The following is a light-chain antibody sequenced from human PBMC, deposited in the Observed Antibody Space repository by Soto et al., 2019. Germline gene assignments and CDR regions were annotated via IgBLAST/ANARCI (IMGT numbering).Light chain of an antibody. Sequence: DIQMTQSPSTLSPSVGDRVTITCRASQSVDTYLAWYHQKPGKAPKLLIYDASSLENGVPSRFSGSGSGTEFTLTIISLQPDEFATYYCQQYNSVSSTFGQWTKLEIK. J-gene: IGKJ2*01. CDR1: QSVDTY. CDR2: DAS. CDR3: QQYNSVSST. V-gene: IGKV1-5*01.